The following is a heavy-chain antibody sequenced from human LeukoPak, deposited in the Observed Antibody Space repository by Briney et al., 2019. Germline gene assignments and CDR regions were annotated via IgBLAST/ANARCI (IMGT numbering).Heavy chain of an antibody. D-gene: IGHD5-12*01. CDR3: AKDRRLPWDYFDS. J-gene: IGHJ4*02. CDR2: IDGSGGST. V-gene: IGHV3-23*01. CDR1: GFTFSSYA. Sequence: SGGSLRLSCAASGFTFSSYAMSWFRQAPGRGLEWVSAIDGSGGSTYYADSVEGRFTISRDNSKNTLYLQMNSLRPEDTAIYYCAKDRRLPWDYFDSWGQGTLVTVSS.